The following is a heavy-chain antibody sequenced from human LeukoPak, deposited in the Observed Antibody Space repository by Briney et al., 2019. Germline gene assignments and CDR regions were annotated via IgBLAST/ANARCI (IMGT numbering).Heavy chain of an antibody. CDR2: IYYSGST. V-gene: IGHV4-30-4*01. J-gene: IGHJ6*02. D-gene: IGHD1-1*01. Sequence: PSETLSLTCTVSGGSISSGDYYWSWIRQPPGKGLEWIGYIYYSGSTYYNPSLKSRVTISVDTSKNQFSLKLSSVTAADTAVYYCARLTTLINYYYYGMDVWGQGTTVTVSS. CDR3: ARLTTLINYYYYGMDV. CDR1: GGSISSGDYY.